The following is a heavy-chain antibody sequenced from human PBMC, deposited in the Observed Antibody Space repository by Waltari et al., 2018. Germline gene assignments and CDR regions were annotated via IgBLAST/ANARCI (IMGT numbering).Heavy chain of an antibody. D-gene: IGHD6-19*01. Sequence: EVQLVESGGGLVQPGGSLRLSCAASGFTFSSYWMSWVRQAPGKGLEWVANIKQDGSEKYYVDSVKGRFTISRDNAKNSLYLQMNSLRAEDTAVYYCARDGVSSGWYTGWYFDYWGQGTLVTVSS. J-gene: IGHJ4*02. CDR2: IKQDGSEK. CDR1: GFTFSSYW. CDR3: ARDGVSSGWYTGWYFDY. V-gene: IGHV3-7*01.